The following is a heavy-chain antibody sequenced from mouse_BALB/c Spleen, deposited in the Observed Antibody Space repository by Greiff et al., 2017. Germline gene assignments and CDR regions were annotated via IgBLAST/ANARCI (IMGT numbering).Heavy chain of an antibody. CDR2: ISSGSSTI. D-gene: IGHD2-3*01. J-gene: IGHJ2*01. Sequence: EVQLVESGGGLVQPGGSRKLSCAASGFTFSSFGMHWVRQAPEKGLEWVAYISSGSSTIYYADTVKGRFTISRDNPKNTLFLQMTSLRSEDTAMYYCARDGYYPYFDYWGQGTTLTVSS. CDR3: ARDGYYPYFDY. CDR1: GFTFSSFG. V-gene: IGHV5-17*02.